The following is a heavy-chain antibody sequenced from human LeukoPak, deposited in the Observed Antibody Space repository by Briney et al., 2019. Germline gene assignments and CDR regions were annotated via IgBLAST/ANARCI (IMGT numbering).Heavy chain of an antibody. V-gene: IGHV1-2*02. D-gene: IGHD5-24*01. CDR2: INPNSGGT. CDR3: ARDLYDGYTFDYYYYMDV. Sequence: ASVKVSCKASGYTFTGYYMHWVRQAPGQGLEWMGWINPNSGGTNYAQKFQGRVTMTRDTSISTAYMELSRLRSDDTAVYYCARDLYDGYTFDYYYYMDVWGKGTTVTVSS. CDR1: GYTFTGYY. J-gene: IGHJ6*03.